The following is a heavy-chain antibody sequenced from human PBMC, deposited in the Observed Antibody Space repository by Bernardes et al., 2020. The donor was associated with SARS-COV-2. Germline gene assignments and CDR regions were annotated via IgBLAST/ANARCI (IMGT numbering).Heavy chain of an antibody. CDR1: GDSTSGYC. J-gene: IGHJ5*02. V-gene: IGHV4-59*01. Sequence: SEALSLTCTVSGDSTSGYCLNWIRQPPGKGLEWIGCIHDSGSTNYNPSLQSRVSISLDTSKNQVSLKLNSVTAADTAIFYCARSYRGLGAPYNWFDPWGQGTVVTVSS. CDR3: ARSYRGLGAPYNWFDP. CDR2: IHDSGST.